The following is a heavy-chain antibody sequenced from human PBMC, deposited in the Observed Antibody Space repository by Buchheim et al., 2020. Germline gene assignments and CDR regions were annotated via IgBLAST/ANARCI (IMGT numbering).Heavy chain of an antibody. J-gene: IGHJ4*02. Sequence: EVQLLESGGGLVQPGGSLRLSCAASGFTFSSYAMSWVRQTPGKGLEWVSSITRGGSTYYADAVKGRFTVSRDNSKNTVDLQMNSLRADHTAVYYCVKGRGGSDSGWYYIDYWGQGAL. CDR1: GFTFSSYA. CDR3: VKGRGGSDSGWYYIDY. V-gene: IGHV3-23*01. D-gene: IGHD6-19*01. CDR2: ITRGGST.